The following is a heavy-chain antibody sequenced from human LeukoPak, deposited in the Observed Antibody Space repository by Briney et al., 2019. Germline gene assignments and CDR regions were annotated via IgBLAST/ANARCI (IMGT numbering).Heavy chain of an antibody. CDR1: GFTVSSNY. V-gene: IGHV3-53*01. Sequence: GGSLRLSCAASGFTVSSNYMSWVRQAPGKGLEWVSVIYSGGSTYSADSVKGRFTISRDNSKNTLYLQMNSLRAEDTAVYYCAREVQGYGSGKNPYYYYMDVWGKGTTVTISS. CDR2: IYSGGST. CDR3: AREVQGYGSGKNPYYYYMDV. J-gene: IGHJ6*03. D-gene: IGHD3-10*01.